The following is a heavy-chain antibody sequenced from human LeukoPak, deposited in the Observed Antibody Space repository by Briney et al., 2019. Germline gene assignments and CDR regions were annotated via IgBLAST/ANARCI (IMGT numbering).Heavy chain of an antibody. J-gene: IGHJ4*02. CDR2: INHSGST. Sequence: PSETLSLTCAVYGGSFSGYYWSWIRQPPGKGLEWIGEINHSGSTNYNPSLKSRVTRSVDTSKNQFSLKLSSVTAADTAVYYCARVVHSSGWYFDYWGQGTLVTVSS. V-gene: IGHV4-34*01. D-gene: IGHD6-19*01. CDR1: GGSFSGYY. CDR3: ARVVHSSGWYFDY.